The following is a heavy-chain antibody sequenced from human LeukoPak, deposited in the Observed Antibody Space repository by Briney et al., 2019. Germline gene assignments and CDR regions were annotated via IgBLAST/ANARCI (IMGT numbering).Heavy chain of an antibody. CDR1: GGSFSGYY. CDR3: ARGSVVVVAATVFDY. D-gene: IGHD2-15*01. V-gene: IGHV4-34*01. J-gene: IGHJ4*02. Sequence: SETLSLTCAVYGGSFSGYYWSWIRQPPGKGLEWIGXINHSGSTNYNPSLKSRVTISVDTSKNQFSLKLSSVTAADTAVYYCARGSVVVVAATVFDYWGQGTLVTVSS. CDR2: INHSGST.